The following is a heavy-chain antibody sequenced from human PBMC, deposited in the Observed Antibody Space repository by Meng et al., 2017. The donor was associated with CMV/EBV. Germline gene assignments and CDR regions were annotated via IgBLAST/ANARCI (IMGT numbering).Heavy chain of an antibody. Sequence: GSLKISCAASGFTFRSYSMNWVRQAPGKGLEWVSSISSSSSYIYYADSVKGRFTISRDNAKNSLYLQMNSLRAEDTAVYYCAGDLRVVLGQYNWFDPWGQGTLVTVSS. V-gene: IGHV3-21*01. D-gene: IGHD3-16*01. CDR1: GFTFRSYS. CDR3: AGDLRVVLGQYNWFDP. J-gene: IGHJ5*02. CDR2: ISSSSSYI.